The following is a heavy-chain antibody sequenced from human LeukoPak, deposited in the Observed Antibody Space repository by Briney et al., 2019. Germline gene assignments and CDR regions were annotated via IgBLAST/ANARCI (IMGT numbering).Heavy chain of an antibody. D-gene: IGHD1-26*01. CDR2: ISGSGGST. CDR1: GFTFSSYA. CDR3: ARHYGSGSYYPSY. J-gene: IGHJ4*02. V-gene: IGHV3-23*01. Sequence: GGSLRLSCAASGFTFSSYAMNWVRQAPGKGLEWVSAISGSGGSTYYADSVKGRFTISRDNSKNTLYLQMNSLRAEDTAVYYCARHYGSGSYYPSYWGQGTLVTVSS.